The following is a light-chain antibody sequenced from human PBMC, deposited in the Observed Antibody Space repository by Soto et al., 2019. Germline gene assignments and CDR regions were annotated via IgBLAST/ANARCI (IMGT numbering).Light chain of an antibody. V-gene: IGKV3-15*01. CDR1: QSVSSY. J-gene: IGKJ1*01. Sequence: EIVLTQSPATLSLSPGERATLSCRASQSVSSYLAWYQQKPGQAPRLLVYAASTRATGFPARFSGTGSGTEFTLTISSLQSEDFAVYFCQQYNNWPRTFGQGTKVDIK. CDR3: QQYNNWPRT. CDR2: AAS.